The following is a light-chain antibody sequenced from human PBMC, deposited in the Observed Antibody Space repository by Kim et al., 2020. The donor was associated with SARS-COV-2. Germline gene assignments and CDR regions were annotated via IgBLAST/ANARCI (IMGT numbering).Light chain of an antibody. CDR1: QRISRW. J-gene: IGKJ5*01. V-gene: IGKV1-5*03. CDR3: QPNNRFPIT. Sequence: ATVGGRVHIPCRASQRISRWLAWYQEKQGKAPKLLIYEASRLESGVPSRFSGSESGTDFTLTISSLQPDDFATYYCQPNNRFPITFGQGTRLEIK. CDR2: EAS.